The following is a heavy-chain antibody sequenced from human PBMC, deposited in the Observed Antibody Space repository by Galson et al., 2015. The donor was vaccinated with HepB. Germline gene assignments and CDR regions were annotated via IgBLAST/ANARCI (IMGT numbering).Heavy chain of an antibody. D-gene: IGHD2-2*01. CDR3: ARDSCSSTSCYFDY. CDR1: GFTFSSYG. Sequence: SLRLSCAASGFTFSSYGMHWVRQAPGKGLEWVAVIWYDGSNKYYADSVKGRFTISRDNSKNTLYLQMNSLRAEDTAVYYCARDSCSSTSCYFDYWGQGTLVTVSS. V-gene: IGHV3-33*01. J-gene: IGHJ4*02. CDR2: IWYDGSNK.